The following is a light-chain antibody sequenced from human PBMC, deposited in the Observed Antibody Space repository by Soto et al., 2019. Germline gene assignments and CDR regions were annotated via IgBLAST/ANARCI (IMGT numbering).Light chain of an antibody. CDR1: SSDVGGYNY. Sequence: QSVLTQPASVSGSPGQSITISCTGTSSDVGGYNYVSWYQQHPGKAPKLMIYDVSNRPSGVSNRFSGSKSGNTASLTISGLQAEDEDDYYCSSYTSSSPYVFGTGTKVNVL. CDR3: SSYTSSSPYV. J-gene: IGLJ1*01. CDR2: DVS. V-gene: IGLV2-14*01.